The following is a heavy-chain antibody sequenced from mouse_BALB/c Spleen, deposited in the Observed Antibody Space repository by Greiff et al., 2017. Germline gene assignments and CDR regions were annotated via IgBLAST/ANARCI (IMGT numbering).Heavy chain of an antibody. CDR2: ISSGGST. V-gene: IGHV5-6-5*01. CDR1: GFTFSSYA. CDR3: ARGGYGSSPYYFDY. Sequence: EVKLVQSGAGLVKPGGSLKLSCAASGFTFSSYAMSWVRQTPEKRLEWVASISSGGSTSYPDSVMGRFTISRDNARNIQNLQMSSLRSEDTAMSYCARGGYGSSPYYFDYWGQGTTLTVSS. D-gene: IGHD1-1*01. J-gene: IGHJ2*01.